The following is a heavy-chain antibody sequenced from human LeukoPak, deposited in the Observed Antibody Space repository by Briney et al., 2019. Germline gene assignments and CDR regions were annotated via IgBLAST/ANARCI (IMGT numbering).Heavy chain of an antibody. Sequence: ASVKVSCKASGYTFTSYDINWVRQAPGQGLEWMGWMNPNSGNTGYAQKFQGRVTITRDTSISTAYMELSSLRSEDTAVYYCATLTWIQLWLLDYWGQGTLVTVSS. V-gene: IGHV1-8*03. CDR1: GYTFTSYD. CDR3: ATLTWIQLWLLDY. J-gene: IGHJ4*02. CDR2: MNPNSGNT. D-gene: IGHD5-18*01.